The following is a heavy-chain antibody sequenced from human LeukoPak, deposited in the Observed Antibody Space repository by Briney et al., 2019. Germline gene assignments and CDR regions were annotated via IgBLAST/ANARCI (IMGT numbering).Heavy chain of an antibody. J-gene: IGHJ4*02. CDR1: GLTFSGHA. CDR3: AKDFKGSGYYFDY. D-gene: IGHD3-22*01. Sequence: GGSLRLSCAASGLTFSGHAMSWVRRAPGKGLEWVSTISGSGSNTYYADSVKGRFTISRDNSKNTLYLQMNSLRADDTALYYCAKDFKGSGYYFDYWGQGTLVTVSS. V-gene: IGHV3-23*01. CDR2: ISGSGSNT.